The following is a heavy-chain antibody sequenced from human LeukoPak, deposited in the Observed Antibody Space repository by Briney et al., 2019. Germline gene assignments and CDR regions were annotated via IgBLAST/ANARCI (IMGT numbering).Heavy chain of an antibody. V-gene: IGHV4-34*01. Sequence: SETLSLTCAVYGGSFSGYYWSWIRRPPGKGLEWIGEINHSGSTNYNPSLKSRVTISVDTSKNQFSLKLSSVTAADTAVYYCAREKGYCSSTSCFRRRNGFDYWGQGTLVTVSS. CDR3: AREKGYCSSTSCFRRRNGFDY. CDR1: GGSFSGYY. J-gene: IGHJ4*02. D-gene: IGHD2-2*01. CDR2: INHSGST.